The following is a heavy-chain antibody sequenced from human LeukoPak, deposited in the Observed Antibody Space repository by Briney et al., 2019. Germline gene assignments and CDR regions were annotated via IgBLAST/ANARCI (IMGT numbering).Heavy chain of an antibody. D-gene: IGHD1-26*01. J-gene: IGHJ5*02. CDR2: ISGSGGST. Sequence: GGSLRLSCAASGFTLSSYGMSWVCQAPGKGLEWVSAISGSGGSTHYADSVKGRFTISRDNSKNTLYLQMNSLRAEDTAVYYCAKDRSVVVRGSYYLWFDPWGQGTLVTVSS. CDR1: GFTLSSYG. CDR3: AKDRSVVVRGSYYLWFDP. V-gene: IGHV3-23*01.